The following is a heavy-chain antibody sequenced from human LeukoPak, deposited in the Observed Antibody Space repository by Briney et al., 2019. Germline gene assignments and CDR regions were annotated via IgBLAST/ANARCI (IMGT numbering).Heavy chain of an antibody. Sequence: GESLKISCKGSGYNFTSYWIGWVRQLPGKGLEWMGIIYPGDSDTRYSPSFQGQVTISADKSISTAYLQWSSLKASDTAMYYCARPREDSSGWYEYWGQGTLVTVSS. D-gene: IGHD6-19*01. V-gene: IGHV5-51*01. CDR1: GYNFTSYW. CDR2: IYPGDSDT. J-gene: IGHJ4*02. CDR3: ARPREDSSGWYEY.